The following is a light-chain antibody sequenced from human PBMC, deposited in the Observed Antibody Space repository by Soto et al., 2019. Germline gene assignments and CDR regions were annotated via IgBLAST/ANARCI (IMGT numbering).Light chain of an antibody. CDR2: VAP. V-gene: IGKV3D-15*01. CDR1: QSVSSN. CDR3: QHNNHLWT. Sequence: EIVMTQSPATLSVSPGERATLSCRASQSVSSNLAWYQQKPGQAPRLLIYVAPTRATGIPARCSGSGSGKEFPLTSSRLQSDDVATYYCQHNNHLWTFGQGTKVEIK. J-gene: IGKJ1*01.